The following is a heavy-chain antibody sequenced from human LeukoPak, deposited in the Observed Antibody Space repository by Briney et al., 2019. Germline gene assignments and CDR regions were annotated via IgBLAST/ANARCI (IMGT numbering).Heavy chain of an antibody. D-gene: IGHD1-1*01. CDR2: INWNNDGI. Sequence: GGSLRLSCVASGFTFADHAMHWVRRAPGQGLERVTGINWNNDGIVYAASVKGRFTVSRDNAKNTLYLQMNGLRPEDTAFYYCARDDYNTLGYNFHHWGQGTLVTVSS. CDR1: GFTFADHA. V-gene: IGHV3-9*01. J-gene: IGHJ1*01. CDR3: ARDDYNTLGYNFHH.